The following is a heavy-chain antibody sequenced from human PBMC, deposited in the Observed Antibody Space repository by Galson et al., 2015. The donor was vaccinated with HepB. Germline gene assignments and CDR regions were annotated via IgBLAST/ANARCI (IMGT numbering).Heavy chain of an antibody. CDR3: ARDPRYCSGGSCYTDDWYFDL. V-gene: IGHV7-4-1*02. Sequence: SVKVSCKASGYTFTSYAMNWVRQAPGQGLEWMGWINTNTGNPTYAQGFTGRFVFSLDTSVSTAYLQISSLKAEDTAVYYCARDPRYCSGGSCYTDDWYFDLWGRGTLVTVSS. J-gene: IGHJ2*01. D-gene: IGHD2-15*01. CDR2: INTNTGNP. CDR1: GYTFTSYA.